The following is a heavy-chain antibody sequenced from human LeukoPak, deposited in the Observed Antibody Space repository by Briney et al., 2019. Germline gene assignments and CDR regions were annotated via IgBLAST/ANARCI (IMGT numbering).Heavy chain of an antibody. Sequence: GASVKVSCKASGGTFSSYAISWVRQAPGQGLEWMGGIIPIFGTANYAQKFQGRVTITADESTSTAYMELSSLRSEDTAVYYCARGSLVYYDSSGPDYWGQGTLVTVSS. CDR3: ARGSLVYYDSSGPDY. D-gene: IGHD3-22*01. J-gene: IGHJ4*02. CDR2: IIPIFGTA. V-gene: IGHV1-69*13. CDR1: GGTFSSYA.